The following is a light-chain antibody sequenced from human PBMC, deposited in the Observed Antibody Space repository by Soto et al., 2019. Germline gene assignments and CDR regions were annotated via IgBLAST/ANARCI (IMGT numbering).Light chain of an antibody. J-gene: IGLJ2*01. Sequence: QSALTQPRSVSGSPGQSITISCTGTSNDVGGYNYVSWYQQHPGKAPKLLIYDVNKRPSRVPDRFSGSKSGNTASLTISGLQAEDAADYHCCSYAGSYTFVIFGGGTKLTVL. CDR1: SNDVGGYNY. CDR2: DVN. CDR3: CSYAGSYTFVI. V-gene: IGLV2-11*01.